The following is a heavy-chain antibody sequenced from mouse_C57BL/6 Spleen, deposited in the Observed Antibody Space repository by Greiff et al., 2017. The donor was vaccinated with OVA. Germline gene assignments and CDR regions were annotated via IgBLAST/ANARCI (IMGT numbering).Heavy chain of an antibody. CDR1: GYTFTSYW. CDR3: ATYDYYGSSGYFDY. V-gene: IGHV1-55*01. Sequence: VKLQQPGAELVKPGASVKMSCKASGYTFTSYWITWVKQRPGQGLEWIGDIYPGSGSTNYNEKFKSKATLTVDTSSSTAYMQLSSLTSEDSAVYYCATYDYYGSSGYFDYWGQGTTLTVSS. J-gene: IGHJ2*01. CDR2: IYPGSGST. D-gene: IGHD1-1*01.